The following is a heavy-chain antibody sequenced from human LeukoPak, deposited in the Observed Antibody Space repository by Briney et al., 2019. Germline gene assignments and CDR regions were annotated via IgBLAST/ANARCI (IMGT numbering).Heavy chain of an antibody. V-gene: IGHV3-15*07. CDR3: YTSITDY. Sequence: GSLRLSCAASGFNVNNAWMSWVRQAPGKGLEWVGRIRSKIEGGATDYAAPVKGRFTISRDDSKNTLYLQINSLKIEDTAMYYCYTSITDYWGQGTLVTVSS. J-gene: IGHJ4*02. D-gene: IGHD2-21*01. CDR2: IRSKIEGGAT. CDR1: GFNVNNAW.